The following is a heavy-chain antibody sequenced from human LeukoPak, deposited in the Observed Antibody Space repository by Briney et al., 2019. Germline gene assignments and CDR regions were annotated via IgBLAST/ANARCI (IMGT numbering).Heavy chain of an antibody. CDR1: GSSISSYY. Sequence: SETLSLTCTVSGSSISSYYWSWIRQPPGKGLEWIGYIYYSGSTNYNPSLKSRVTISVDTSKNQFSLKLSSVTAADTAVYYCARFRDYGGYDAFDIWGQGTMVTVSS. D-gene: IGHD4-23*01. J-gene: IGHJ3*02. V-gene: IGHV4-59*01. CDR2: IYYSGST. CDR3: ARFRDYGGYDAFDI.